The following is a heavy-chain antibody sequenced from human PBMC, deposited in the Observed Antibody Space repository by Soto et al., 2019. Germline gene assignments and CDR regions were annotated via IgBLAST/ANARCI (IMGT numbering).Heavy chain of an antibody. D-gene: IGHD4-17*01. J-gene: IGHJ4*02. Sequence: QVQLVQSGAAVKKPGSSVKVSCKASGGTFSSYTINWVRQAPGQGLEWVGRITPILGIAKNAQKFQGRVTITADKSTSTAYMELSSLRSEDTAVYYCAAEYGANSAWGQGTLVTVSS. CDR2: ITPILGIA. CDR1: GGTFSSYT. CDR3: AAEYGANSA. V-gene: IGHV1-69*02.